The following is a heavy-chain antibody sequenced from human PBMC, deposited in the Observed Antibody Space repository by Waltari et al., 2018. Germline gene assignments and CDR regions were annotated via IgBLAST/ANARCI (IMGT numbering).Heavy chain of an antibody. V-gene: IGHV4-38-2*01. Sequence: QVQLQESGPGLVKPSETLSLTCAVSGYSISSGYYWGWIRQPPGKGLGWHGSIYHSGSTYYNPSLKSRVTISVDTSKNQFSLKLSSVTAADTAVYYCASRSGYHYYYGMDVWGQGTTVTVSS. J-gene: IGHJ6*02. D-gene: IGHD3-22*01. CDR1: GYSISSGYY. CDR3: ASRSGYHYYYGMDV. CDR2: IYHSGST.